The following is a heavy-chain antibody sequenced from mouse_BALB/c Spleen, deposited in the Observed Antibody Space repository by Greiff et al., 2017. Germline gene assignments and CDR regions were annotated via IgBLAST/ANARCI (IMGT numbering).Heavy chain of an antibody. Sequence: QVQLQQSGAELVRPGNSVKVSCKASGYSFTNYLIEWVKQRPGQGLEWIGVINPGSGGTNYNEKLKGKATLTADKSSSTAYMQLSSLTSDDSAVYLRARSCLGVWGAGTTVTVSA. J-gene: IGHJ1*01. CDR1: GYSFTNYL. CDR3: ARSCLGV. CDR2: INPGSGGT. V-gene: IGHV1-54*01.